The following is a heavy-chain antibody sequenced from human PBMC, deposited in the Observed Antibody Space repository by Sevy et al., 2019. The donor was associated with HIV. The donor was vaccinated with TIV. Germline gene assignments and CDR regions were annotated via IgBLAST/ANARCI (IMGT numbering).Heavy chain of an antibody. CDR1: GFTLSSYT. CDR2: FDRTHIT. Sequence: GGSLRLSCEASGFTLSSYTMNWVRQSPEKGLEWVATFDRTHITHYADSVKGRFIISRDTTKNSLFLQMNSLRDDDTAMYFCVRDERAIASHFDYWGRGTLVTVSS. D-gene: IGHD2-21*01. V-gene: IGHV3-48*02. J-gene: IGHJ4*02. CDR3: VRDERAIASHFDY.